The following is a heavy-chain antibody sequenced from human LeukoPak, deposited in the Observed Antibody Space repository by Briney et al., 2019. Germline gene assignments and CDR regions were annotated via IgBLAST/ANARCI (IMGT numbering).Heavy chain of an antibody. Sequence: GRSLRLSCAASGFTFSSYGMHWVRQAPGKGLEWVAVIWYDGSNKYYADSVKGRFTISRDNSKNTLYLQMNSLRAEDTAVYYCAREGYDILIGSNQGLYFDYWGQGTLVTVSS. D-gene: IGHD3-9*01. CDR3: AREGYDILIGSNQGLYFDY. J-gene: IGHJ4*02. CDR2: IWYDGSNK. V-gene: IGHV3-33*01. CDR1: GFTFSSYG.